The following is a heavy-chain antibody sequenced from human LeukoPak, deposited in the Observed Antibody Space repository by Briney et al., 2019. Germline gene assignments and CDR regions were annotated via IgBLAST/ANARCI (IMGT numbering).Heavy chain of an antibody. V-gene: IGHV3-64*01. Sequence: PGGSLRLSCAASGFTFSSYAMHWVRQAPGKGLEYVSAISSNGGSTYYANSVKGRFTISRDNSKNTLYLQMGSLRAEDMAVYYCARDQGGHYCSSTSCSHYYYYMDVWGKGTTVTVSS. D-gene: IGHD2-2*01. CDR3: ARDQGGHYCSSTSCSHYYYYMDV. CDR2: ISSNGGST. CDR1: GFTFSSYA. J-gene: IGHJ6*03.